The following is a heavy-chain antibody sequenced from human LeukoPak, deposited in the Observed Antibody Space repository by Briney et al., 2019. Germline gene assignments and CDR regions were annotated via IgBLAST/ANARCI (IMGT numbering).Heavy chain of an antibody. V-gene: IGHV3-7*01. CDR3: ARNWGLDY. CDR1: GFTFSNYW. Sequence: GGSLRLSCAASGFTFSNYWMNWVRQAPGKGLEWVADIKQDGSEKYYVDSVKGRFTISRDNDKNSLYLQMNSLRAEDTAVYYCARNWGLDYWGQGTLVTVSS. CDR2: IKQDGSEK. D-gene: IGHD7-27*01. J-gene: IGHJ4*02.